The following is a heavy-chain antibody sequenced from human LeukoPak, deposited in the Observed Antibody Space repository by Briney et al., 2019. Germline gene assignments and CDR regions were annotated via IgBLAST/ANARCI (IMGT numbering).Heavy chain of an antibody. CDR1: GGSFSVYY. V-gene: IGHV4-34*01. Sequence: PSETLSLTCAVYGGSFSVYYWSWIRQPPGKGLEWIGEINHSGSTNHNPSLKSRVTISVDTSKNQFSLKLSSVTAADTAVYYCARVRFGGDFWSGYYTETPFDYWGQGTLVTVSS. J-gene: IGHJ4*02. CDR3: ARVRFGGDFWSGYYTETPFDY. D-gene: IGHD3-3*01. CDR2: INHSGST.